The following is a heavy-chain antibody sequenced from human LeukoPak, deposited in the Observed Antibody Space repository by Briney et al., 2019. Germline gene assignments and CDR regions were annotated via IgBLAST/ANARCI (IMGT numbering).Heavy chain of an antibody. D-gene: IGHD5-18*01. J-gene: IGHJ4*02. Sequence: GASVKVSCKASGYTFTGYYMHWVRQAPGQGLEWMGWINPNSGGTNYAQKFQGRVTMTRDTSISTAYMELGRLRSDDTAVYYCAREVIGGYSYGSDYWGQGTLVTVSS. CDR2: INPNSGGT. CDR3: AREVIGGYSYGSDY. V-gene: IGHV1-2*02. CDR1: GYTFTGYY.